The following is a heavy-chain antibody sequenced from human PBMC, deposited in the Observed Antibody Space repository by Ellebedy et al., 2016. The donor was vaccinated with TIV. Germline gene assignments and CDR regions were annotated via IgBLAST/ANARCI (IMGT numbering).Heavy chain of an antibody. J-gene: IGHJ4*02. Sequence: ASVKVSXXASGYIFTNYDISWVRQAIGQGLEWMGWMNPNSGNTGSAQKFQGRVTMTRDTSIGTAYMELSSLRSEDTAVYYCARAPRGTWYFDFWGQGTLVTVSP. CDR2: MNPNSGNT. CDR3: ARAPRGTWYFDF. D-gene: IGHD1-14*01. V-gene: IGHV1-8*01. CDR1: GYIFTNYD.